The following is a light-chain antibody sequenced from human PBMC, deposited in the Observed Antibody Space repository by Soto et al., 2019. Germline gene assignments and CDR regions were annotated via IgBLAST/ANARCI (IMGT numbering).Light chain of an antibody. CDR3: SSYTSSSSGV. CDR2: DVS. Sequence: LTQPASVSGSPGQSITISCTGTSSDVGGYNYVSWYQQHPGKAPKLMIYDVSNRPSGVSNRFSGSKSGNTASLTISGLQAEDEADYYCSSYTSSSSGVFGGGTKVTVL. V-gene: IGLV2-14*01. J-gene: IGLJ3*02. CDR1: SSDVGGYNY.